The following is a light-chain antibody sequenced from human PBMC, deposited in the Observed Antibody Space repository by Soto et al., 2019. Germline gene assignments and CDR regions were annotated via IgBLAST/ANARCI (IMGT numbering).Light chain of an antibody. CDR1: QGISSY. J-gene: IGKJ1*01. CDR3: QHHNSYSWT. CDR2: DAS. Sequence: ILISQSPSLLTGTTGDRVTIRCRRSQGISSYLAWYQQKPGKAPKLLIYDASNLESAVPSRFSGGGSGTEFTLTISSLQPDDFATYYCQHHNSYSWTLAQGTKVDI. V-gene: IGKV1D-8*02.